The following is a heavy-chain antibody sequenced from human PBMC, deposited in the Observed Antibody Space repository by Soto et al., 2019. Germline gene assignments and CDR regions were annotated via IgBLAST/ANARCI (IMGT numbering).Heavy chain of an antibody. J-gene: IGHJ5*02. CDR3: ARRLGGLYGSSWYSNWFDP. CDR2: IYHSGST. D-gene: IGHD6-13*01. V-gene: IGHV4-4*02. CDR1: GCSISSSTC. Sequence: TRSLTCAVSGCSISSSTCWTWFRQPPGNGLEWIGGIYHSGSTYYNPSLKSRVTISVDKSKNQFSLKLSSVTAADTAVYYCARRLGGLYGSSWYSNWFDPWGQGTLVTVSS.